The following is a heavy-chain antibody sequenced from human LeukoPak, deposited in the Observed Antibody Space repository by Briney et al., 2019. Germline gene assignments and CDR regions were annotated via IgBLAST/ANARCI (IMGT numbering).Heavy chain of an antibody. V-gene: IGHV4-59*01. CDR2: IYYSGST. D-gene: IGHD3-10*01. J-gene: IGHJ4*02. CDR1: GGSISSYY. Sequence: KPSETLSLTCTVSGGSISSYYWSWIRQPPGKGLEWIGYIYYSGSTNYNPSLKSRVTISVDTSKNQFSLKLSSVTAADTAVYYCARGLPVGFGELPDPFVHWGQGTLVTVSS. CDR3: ARGLPVGFGELPDPFVH.